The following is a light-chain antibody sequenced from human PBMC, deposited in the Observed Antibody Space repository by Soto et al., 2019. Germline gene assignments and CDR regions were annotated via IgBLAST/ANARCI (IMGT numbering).Light chain of an antibody. CDR3: SSYTSSSTLYV. CDR2: DVA. V-gene: IGLV2-14*03. J-gene: IGLJ1*01. Sequence: QSALTQAASVSGSPGQSIAISCTGASIDVGGYNYVSWYQQHPGTAPKLMIYDVASRPSGVSDRFSGSKSGNTASLTISGLQAEDEADYYCSSYTSSSTLYVFGTGTKVTVL. CDR1: SIDVGGYNY.